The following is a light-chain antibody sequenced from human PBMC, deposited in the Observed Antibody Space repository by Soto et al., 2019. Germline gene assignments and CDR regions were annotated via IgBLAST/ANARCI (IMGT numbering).Light chain of an antibody. CDR3: QQYDSSPWT. Sequence: EIVLTQSPVTLSLSPGERATLSCRASQSVSSSFLAWYQQKPGQAPRLLIYGASSRATGIPDRFSGSGSGTDFTLTISRLEPEDFAVYYCQQYDSSPWTFGQGTKVEIK. J-gene: IGKJ1*01. CDR2: GAS. CDR1: QSVSSSF. V-gene: IGKV3-20*01.